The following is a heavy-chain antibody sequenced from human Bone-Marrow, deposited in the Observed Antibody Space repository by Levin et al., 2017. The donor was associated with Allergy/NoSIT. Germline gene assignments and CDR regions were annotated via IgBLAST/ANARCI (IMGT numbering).Heavy chain of an antibody. CDR1: GFTFSNYG. CDR3: AKDLELAGTGRLFDY. D-gene: IGHD6-19*01. CDR2: KSPSGGDT. Sequence: GGSLRLSCAASGFTFSNYGMTWVRQAPGKGLEWVASKSPSGGDTYYADSVRGRFTISRDNSRNTLYLQMSSLRAGDTAVYFCAKDLELAGTGRLFDYWGRGTLVTVSS. J-gene: IGHJ4*02. V-gene: IGHV3-23*01.